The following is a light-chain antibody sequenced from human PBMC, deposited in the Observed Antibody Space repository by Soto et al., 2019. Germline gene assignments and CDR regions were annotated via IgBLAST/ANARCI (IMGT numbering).Light chain of an antibody. CDR3: SSYRSSSTYV. CDR1: SSDVGGYNY. Sequence: QSVLTQPASVSGSPGQSITISCTGTSSDVGGYNYVSWYQQHPGKAPKLMIYEVSNRPSGVSNRFSGSKSGNTASLTISGVQAEDEADYYCSSYRSSSTYVFGTGTKVTVL. CDR2: EVS. J-gene: IGLJ1*01. V-gene: IGLV2-14*01.